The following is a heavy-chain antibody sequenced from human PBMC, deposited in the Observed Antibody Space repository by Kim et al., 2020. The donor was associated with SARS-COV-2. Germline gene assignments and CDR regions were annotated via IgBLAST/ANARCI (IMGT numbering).Heavy chain of an antibody. Sequence: GESLKISCKGSGYSFTSYWISWVRQMPGKGLEWMGRIDPSDSYTNYSPSFQGHVTISADKSISTAYLQWSSLKASDTAMYYCARGSIAGFGESLEWFDPWGQGTLVTVSS. CDR1: GYSFTSYW. CDR2: IDPSDSYT. V-gene: IGHV5-10-1*01. D-gene: IGHD3-10*01. J-gene: IGHJ5*02. CDR3: ARGSIAGFGESLEWFDP.